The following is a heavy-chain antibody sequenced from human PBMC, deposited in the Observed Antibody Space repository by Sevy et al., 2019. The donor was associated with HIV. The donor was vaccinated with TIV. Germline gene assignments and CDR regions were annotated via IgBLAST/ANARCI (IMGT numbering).Heavy chain of an antibody. CDR3: ARDKLQTTGSLGDYYYGLDV. Sequence: GRSLRLSCAGSGFTFSNYGMHWVRQAPGKGLEWVAIIWYDGSNKYYTESVKGRFTISRDNSKNMLYLQMNGLRAEDTAVYYCARDKLQTTGSLGDYYYGLDVWGQGTRVTVSS. CDR2: IWYDGSNK. D-gene: IGHD3-16*01. V-gene: IGHV3-33*01. CDR1: GFTFSNYG. J-gene: IGHJ6*02.